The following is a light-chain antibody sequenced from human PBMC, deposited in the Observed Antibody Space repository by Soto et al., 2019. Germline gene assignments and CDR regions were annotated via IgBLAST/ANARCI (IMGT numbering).Light chain of an antibody. Sequence: EIVLTQSPATLSLSPGERATLSCRASQSVSSYLAWYQQKPGQAPRLLIYDASNRAADIRARFSGSGSGTDFTLTISSLEPEDFAVYYCRQRSGWPWTFGQGTKVEIK. CDR3: RQRSGWPWT. CDR1: QSVSSY. CDR2: DAS. V-gene: IGKV3-11*01. J-gene: IGKJ1*01.